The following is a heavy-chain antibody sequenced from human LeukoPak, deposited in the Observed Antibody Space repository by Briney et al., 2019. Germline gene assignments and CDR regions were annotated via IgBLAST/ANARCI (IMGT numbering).Heavy chain of an antibody. CDR1: GFTVSDNR. CDR3: VREREGSNSEH. D-gene: IGHD1-26*01. Sequence: GGSLRLACAASGFTVSDNRLSWVRQAPGMGLEWVSTIYSDGNTYYPDSVKGRFTISRDGSKNTLYLQLNSLRTEDTAIYYCVREREGSNSEHWGQGTLVTVSS. CDR2: IYSDGNT. J-gene: IGHJ1*01. V-gene: IGHV3-53*01.